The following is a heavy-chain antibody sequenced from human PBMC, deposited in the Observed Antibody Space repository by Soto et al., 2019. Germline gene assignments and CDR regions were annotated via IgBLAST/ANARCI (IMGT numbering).Heavy chain of an antibody. V-gene: IGHV1-69*06. CDR1: GGTFSSYA. D-gene: IGHD3-22*01. J-gene: IGHJ4*02. CDR2: IIPIFGTA. CDR3: ARGVVGPRTYYYDSSGLSPFDY. Sequence: GASVKVSCKASGGTFSSYAISWVRQAPGQGLEWMGGIIPIFGTANYAQKFQGRVTITADKSTSTAHMELSSLRSEDTAVYYCARGVVGPRTYYYDSSGLSPFDYWGQGTLVTVSS.